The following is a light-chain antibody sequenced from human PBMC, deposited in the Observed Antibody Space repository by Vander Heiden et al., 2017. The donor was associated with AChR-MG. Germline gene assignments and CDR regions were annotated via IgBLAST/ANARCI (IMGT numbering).Light chain of an antibody. Sequence: EFVLTQSPATLSLSPGERATLSGRASQSIATYLAWYQQKPGQAPRLLIYDASNRATGIPARFSGSGSGTDFTLTISSLEPEDFAIYYCHQRSNWPLTFGGGTKVEIK. CDR1: QSIATY. V-gene: IGKV3-11*01. CDR3: HQRSNWPLT. J-gene: IGKJ4*01. CDR2: DAS.